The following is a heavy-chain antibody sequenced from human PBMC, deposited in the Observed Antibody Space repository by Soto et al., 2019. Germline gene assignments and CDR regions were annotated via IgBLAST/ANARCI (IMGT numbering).Heavy chain of an antibody. V-gene: IGHV1-46*01. CDR2: INPSGGNT. CDR1: GYTFSNFY. CDR3: PRDFIVVVGGRTTLYVTLCYYYGVEV. J-gene: IGHJ6*02. D-gene: IGHD1-26*01. Sequence: QVKLEQSGPEVKKPGASVKISCRTSGYTFSNFYLHWVRQAPVQGLEWMGIINPSGGNTTYAQKGQGTILVASDSTARTVVMVLSRLASVDTAIYYWPRDFIVVVGGRTTLYVTLCYYYGVEVWGQETTVTVSS.